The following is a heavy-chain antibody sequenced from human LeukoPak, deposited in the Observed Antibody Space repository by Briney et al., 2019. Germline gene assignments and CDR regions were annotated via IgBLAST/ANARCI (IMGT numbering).Heavy chain of an antibody. CDR2: INTDGSST. V-gene: IGHV3-74*01. D-gene: IGHD3-22*01. CDR3: ARGPSAYDSSRFGDYFDY. J-gene: IGHJ4*02. CDR1: GFTFSSYS. Sequence: PGGSLRLSCAASGFTFSSYSMHWVRQAPGKGLVWVSRINTDGSSTSYADSVKGRFTISRDNAKNTLYLQMNSLRAEDTAVYYCARGPSAYDSSRFGDYFDYWGQGTLVTVSS.